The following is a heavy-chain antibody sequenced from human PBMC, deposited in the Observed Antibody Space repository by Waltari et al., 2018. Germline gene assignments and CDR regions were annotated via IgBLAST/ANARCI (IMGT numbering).Heavy chain of an antibody. J-gene: IGHJ3*01. CDR3: ARHVSGPTRAAFDV. V-gene: IGHV3-53*01. D-gene: IGHD6-19*01. CDR1: GFTVNSNY. Sequence: EVQLVESGGGLIQPGGSLRLSCVGSGFTVNSNYMSWVRQVPGKGLGRVSNSPLGTNANYAESVRGRFTISRDNSKDTLYLQMNSLRVEDTAVYFCARHVSGPTRAAFDVWGQGTMVTVSP. CDR2: SPLGTNA.